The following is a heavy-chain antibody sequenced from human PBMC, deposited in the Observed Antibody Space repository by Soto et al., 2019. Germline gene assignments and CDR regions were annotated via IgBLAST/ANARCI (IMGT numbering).Heavy chain of an antibody. Sequence: SETLSLTCTVSGGSMSSYYWTWIRQPAGKGLEWVGRVYSSGGTHYNPSLKSRVTISLDTSKDQFSLRLLSVTDADTAVYYCARGQRFSDWFDPWGQGTLVTVSS. V-gene: IGHV4-4*07. CDR3: ARGQRFSDWFDP. D-gene: IGHD3-3*01. CDR1: GGSMSSYY. J-gene: IGHJ5*02. CDR2: VYSSGGT.